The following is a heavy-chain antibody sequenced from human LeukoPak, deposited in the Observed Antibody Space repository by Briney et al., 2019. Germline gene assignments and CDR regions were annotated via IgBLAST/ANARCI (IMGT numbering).Heavy chain of an antibody. CDR3: AKSLLTTATGTGRAFDI. Sequence: PGRSLRLSCAASRFRFSTFPMGWVRQAPGKGLEWVSGISAGGETTFYADSVRGRLTISRDNSKNTLYLQMNSLRADGTAVYYCAKSLLTTATGTGRAFDIWGQGTMVTVSS. D-gene: IGHD1-1*01. CDR2: ISAGGETT. V-gene: IGHV3-23*01. J-gene: IGHJ3*02. CDR1: RFRFSTFP.